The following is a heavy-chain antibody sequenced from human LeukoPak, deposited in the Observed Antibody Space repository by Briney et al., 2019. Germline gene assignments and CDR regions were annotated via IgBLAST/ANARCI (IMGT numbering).Heavy chain of an antibody. CDR3: AIRPADYLLDYYYGMDV. Sequence: GRSLRLSCAASGFTFDDYAMHWVRQAPGKGLEWVSGISWNSGSIGYADSMKGRFTISRDNAKNSLYLQMNSLRAEDTAVYYCAIRPADYLLDYYYGMDVWGQGTTVTVSS. CDR2: ISWNSGSI. J-gene: IGHJ6*02. D-gene: IGHD2/OR15-2a*01. V-gene: IGHV3-9*01. CDR1: GFTFDDYA.